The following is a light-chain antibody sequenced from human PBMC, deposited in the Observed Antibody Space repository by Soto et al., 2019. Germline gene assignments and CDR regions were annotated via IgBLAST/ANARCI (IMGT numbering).Light chain of an antibody. CDR3: QQPIKWPPT. CDR2: VAS. Sequence: KRCPSTLSQSQGKRATXSSRASQIFSSSYLAWYHHKPGHAPRLLIYVASNRATGIPDRFSGIGSGTDFTLTISSLEPEDFAVYYCQQPIKWPPTFGQGTRMEIK. CDR1: QIFSSSY. V-gene: IGKV3D-20*02. J-gene: IGKJ5*01.